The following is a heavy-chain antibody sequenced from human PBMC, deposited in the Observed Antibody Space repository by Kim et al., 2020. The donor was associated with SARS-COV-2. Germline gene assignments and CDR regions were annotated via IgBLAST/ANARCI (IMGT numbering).Heavy chain of an antibody. CDR3: ARRLSNTSGWGSHYCDL. Sequence: SETLSLTCAVYGGSFSGYYWSWILQPPGKGLEWIREINHSGRTNYNPSLKSRVTISVDTSKNQFSLRLTSVTAADTAVYYCARRLSNTSGWGSHYCDLWGQGTLVTVSS. D-gene: IGHD3-10*01. CDR1: GGSFSGYY. V-gene: IGHV4-34*01. J-gene: IGHJ4*02. CDR2: INHSGRT.